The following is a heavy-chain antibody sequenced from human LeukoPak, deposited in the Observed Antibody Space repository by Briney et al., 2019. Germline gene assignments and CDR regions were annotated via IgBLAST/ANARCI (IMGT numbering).Heavy chain of an antibody. CDR1: GGSISSYY. D-gene: IGHD2-2*01. CDR3: ARLGSTFDI. V-gene: IGHV4-59*08. J-gene: IGHJ3*02. Sequence: SETLSLTCTVSGGSISSYYWTWIRQPPGKGLEWIGYIFCSGGSNYNPSLKSRVTISVDTSKNHFSLKLSSVTAADTAVYYCARLGSTFDIWGQGTMVTVSS. CDR2: IFCSGGS.